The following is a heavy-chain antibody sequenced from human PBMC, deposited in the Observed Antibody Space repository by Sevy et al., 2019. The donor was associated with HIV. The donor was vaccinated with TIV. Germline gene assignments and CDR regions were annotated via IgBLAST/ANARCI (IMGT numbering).Heavy chain of an antibody. D-gene: IGHD2-15*01. CDR3: AKDRGYCSGGNCPDFDY. Sequence: GGSLRLSCAASGFSFSQYSMNWVRQAPGKGLEWLSYISGSSGTIYYAGSVKGRFTISRDNAKNSVYLQMNSLRAEDTAVYYCAKDRGYCSGGNCPDFDYWGQGTLVTVSS. V-gene: IGHV3-48*01. CDR1: GFSFSQYS. J-gene: IGHJ4*02. CDR2: ISGSSGTI.